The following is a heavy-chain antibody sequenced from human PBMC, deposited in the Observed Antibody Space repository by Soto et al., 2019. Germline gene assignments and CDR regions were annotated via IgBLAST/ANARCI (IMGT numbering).Heavy chain of an antibody. J-gene: IGHJ4*02. V-gene: IGHV4-59*08. CDR2: IYYSGST. D-gene: IGHD3-10*01. CDR1: GGSISSYY. CDR3: ESIYGSGCYFSPGTLWY. Sequence: SETLSLTCTVSGGSISSYYWSWIRQPPGKGLEWIGYIYYSGSTNYNPSLKSRVTISVDTSKNQFSLKLSSVTAADTAVYYCESIYGSGCYFSPGTLWYWGQGPLVT.